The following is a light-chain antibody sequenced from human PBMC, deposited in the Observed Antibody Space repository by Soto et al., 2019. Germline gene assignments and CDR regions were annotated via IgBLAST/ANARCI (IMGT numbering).Light chain of an antibody. V-gene: IGKV3-15*01. CDR1: QSVSSK. CDR3: QQYNKWPRT. Sequence: ETVMTQFPATLSVSPGERATLSCRASQSVSSKLAWDQQKPGQAPRLLIYGASTRATGIPARFSGSGSGTEFTLSISSLQSEDFAVYYCQQYNKWPRTFGQGTKVEIK. CDR2: GAS. J-gene: IGKJ1*01.